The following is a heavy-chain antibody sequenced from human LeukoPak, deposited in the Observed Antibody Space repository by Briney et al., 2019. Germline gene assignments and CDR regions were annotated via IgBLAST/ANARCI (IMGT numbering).Heavy chain of an antibody. CDR2: ISSSGSTI. Sequence: GGSLRLSCAASGFTFSSYEMNWVRQAPGKGLEWVSYISSSGSTIYYADSVKGRLTISRDNAKKSLFLQMNSLRDDDTAVYYCAREIAAADFDYWGQGTLVTVSS. CDR1: GFTFSSYE. V-gene: IGHV3-48*03. CDR3: AREIAAADFDY. D-gene: IGHD6-13*01. J-gene: IGHJ4*02.